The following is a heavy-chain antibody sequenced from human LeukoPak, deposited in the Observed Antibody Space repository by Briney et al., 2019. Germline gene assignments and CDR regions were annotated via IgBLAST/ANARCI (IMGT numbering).Heavy chain of an antibody. CDR3: AREYSGSGTLFDY. CDR2: INSDETTT. V-gene: IGHV3-74*01. J-gene: IGHJ4*02. Sequence: GGSLRLSCAASGFTFNSYWMHWVRQVPGKGLVWVSRINSDETTTWYADSVKGRFTISRDNAKNTLYLQMNSLRAEDTAVYYCAREYSGSGTLFDYWGQGTLVTVSS. CDR1: GFTFNSYW. D-gene: IGHD3-10*01.